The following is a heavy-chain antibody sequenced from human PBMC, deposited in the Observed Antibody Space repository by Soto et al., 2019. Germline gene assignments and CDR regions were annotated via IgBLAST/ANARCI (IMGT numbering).Heavy chain of an antibody. J-gene: IGHJ4*02. V-gene: IGHV1-69*13. Sequence: RASVKVSCKASGGTFSDSVTSLVRQAPGQGLEWMGGIVPIFGKANLAEKFQDRVTITADESTSTAYMELSSLRSDDSAVYYCARGRDGSNYYFDYWGQGTLVTVSS. CDR3: ARGRDGSNYYFDY. D-gene: IGHD3-10*01. CDR1: GGTFSDSV. CDR2: IVPIFGKA.